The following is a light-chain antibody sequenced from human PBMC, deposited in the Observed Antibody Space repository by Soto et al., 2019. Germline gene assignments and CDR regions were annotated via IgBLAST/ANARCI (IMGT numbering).Light chain of an antibody. CDR2: DVS. CDR1: SSDVGGYNY. Sequence: HCALTQPASVSGSPGQSITISWTGTSSDVGGYNYVSWYQQHPGKAPKLMIYDVSNRPSGVSNRFSGSKSGNTASLTISGLQAEDEAGYYCSSYTSSSTWFGGGTKVTVL. J-gene: IGLJ3*02. CDR3: SSYTSSSTW. V-gene: IGLV2-14*01.